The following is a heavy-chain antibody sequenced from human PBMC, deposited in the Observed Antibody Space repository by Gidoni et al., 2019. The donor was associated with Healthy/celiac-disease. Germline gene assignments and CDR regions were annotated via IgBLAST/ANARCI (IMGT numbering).Heavy chain of an antibody. CDR3: ARTLHWWTLDY. CDR2: IYYSGST. CDR1: GGSISSYY. D-gene: IGHD2-8*02. V-gene: IGHV4-59*01. J-gene: IGHJ4*02. Sequence: QVQLQESGPGLVKPSETLSLTCTVPGGSISSYYWSWIRQPPGKGLEWIGYIYYSGSTNYNPSLKSRVTISVDTSKNQFSLKLSSVTAADTAVYYCARTLHWWTLDYWGQGTLVTVSS.